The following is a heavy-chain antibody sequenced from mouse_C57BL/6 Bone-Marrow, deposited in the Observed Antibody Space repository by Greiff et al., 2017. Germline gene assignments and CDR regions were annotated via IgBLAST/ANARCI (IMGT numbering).Heavy chain of an antibody. Sequence: VHLVESGPGLVKPSQSLFLTCSITGFPITSGYYWIWIRQSPGKPLEWMGYITHSGETFYNPSLQSPISITRETSKNQFFLQLNSVTTEDTAMYYCAGDKFITTVVEYFDVWGTGTTVTVSS. D-gene: IGHD1-1*01. J-gene: IGHJ1*03. V-gene: IGHV12-3*01. CDR3: AGDKFITTVVEYFDV. CDR1: GFPITSGYY. CDR2: ITHSGET.